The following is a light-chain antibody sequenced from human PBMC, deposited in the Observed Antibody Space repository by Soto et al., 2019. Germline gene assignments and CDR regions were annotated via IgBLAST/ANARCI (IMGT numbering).Light chain of an antibody. Sequence: QSALTQPPSVSGAPGQGATISCTGSSSNIGAGYDVHWYQQLPGTAPKLLIYGNSNRPSGVPDRFSGSKSGTSASLAITGLQAEDEADYYCQSYDSSLSGVFGTGTKVTVL. CDR2: GNS. V-gene: IGLV1-40*01. J-gene: IGLJ1*01. CDR3: QSYDSSLSGV. CDR1: SSNIGAGYD.